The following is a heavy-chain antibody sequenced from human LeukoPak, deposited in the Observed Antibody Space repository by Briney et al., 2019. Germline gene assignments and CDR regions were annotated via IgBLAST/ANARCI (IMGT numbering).Heavy chain of an antibody. CDR3: ANDQYVVVAAPTVFFDY. CDR2: ISGGGGTT. J-gene: IGHJ4*02. V-gene: IGHV3-23*01. D-gene: IGHD2-15*01. Sequence: PGGSPRLSWAASGFTFSTYAMRWVRQAPGKGLELVLSISGGGGTTYYADSETRPLTSSRDNSKHALYLQMTRLRAEDTAVYYCANDQYVVVAAPTVFFDYWGQGTLVTVSS. CDR1: GFTFSTYA.